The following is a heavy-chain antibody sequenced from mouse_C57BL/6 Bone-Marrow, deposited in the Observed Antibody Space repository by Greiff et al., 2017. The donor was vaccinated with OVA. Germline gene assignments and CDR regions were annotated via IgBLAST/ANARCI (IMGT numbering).Heavy chain of an antibody. J-gene: IGHJ3*01. V-gene: IGHV1-78*01. D-gene: IGHD2-4*01. CDR3: AKDRDYDYAWFAY. CDR1: GYTFTDHT. Sequence: VQLQQSDAELVKPGASVKISCKVSGYTFTDHTIHWMKQRPEQGLEWIGYIYPRDGSTKYNEKFKGKATLTADKSSSTAYMQLNSLTSEDSAVYFCAKDRDYDYAWFAYWGQGTLVTVSA. CDR2: IYPRDGST.